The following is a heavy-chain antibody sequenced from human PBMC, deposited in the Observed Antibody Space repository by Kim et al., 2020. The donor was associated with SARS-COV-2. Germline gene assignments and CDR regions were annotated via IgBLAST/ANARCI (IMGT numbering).Heavy chain of an antibody. V-gene: IGHV3-48*02. CDR3: TRTGGLDY. J-gene: IGHJ4*02. Sequence: GGSLRLSCAASGFTFSSYNMNWVRQAPGKGLDWVSYITNSGSITYYADSVKGRFTVYRDNAKNSLYLQMNSLRDEDTAVYYCTRTGGLDYWGRGTLVAVSS. CDR1: GFTFSSYN. D-gene: IGHD2-8*02. CDR2: ITNSGSIT.